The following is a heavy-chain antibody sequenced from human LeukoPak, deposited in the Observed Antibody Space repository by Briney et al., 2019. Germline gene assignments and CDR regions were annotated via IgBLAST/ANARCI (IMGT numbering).Heavy chain of an antibody. Sequence: GRSLRLSCAASGFTFSSYAMHWVRQAPGKGLEWVAVISYDGSNKYYADSVKGRFTISRDNSKNTLYLQMNSLRAEDTAVYYCARDPRRRYYFDYWGQGTLVTVSS. CDR2: ISYDGSNK. CDR1: GFTFSSYA. V-gene: IGHV3-30-3*01. CDR3: ARDPRRRYYFDY. J-gene: IGHJ4*02.